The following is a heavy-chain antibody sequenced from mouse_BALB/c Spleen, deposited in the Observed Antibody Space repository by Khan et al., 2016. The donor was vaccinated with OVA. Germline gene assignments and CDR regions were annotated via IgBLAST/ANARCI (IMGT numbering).Heavy chain of an antibody. CDR2: IYYSGSI. CDR3: TRDGNYMDY. D-gene: IGHD2-1*01. J-gene: IGHJ4*01. V-gene: IGHV3-1*02. CDR1: GYSITSGYA. Sequence: EVELVASGPDLVKPSQSLSLTCTVTGYSITSGYAWHWIRQFPGNKLEWMAYIYYSGSINYNPSLKSRISVTRDTSKNQFFLQLNSVTSGDTATYYCTRDGNYMDYWGQGTSVTVSS.